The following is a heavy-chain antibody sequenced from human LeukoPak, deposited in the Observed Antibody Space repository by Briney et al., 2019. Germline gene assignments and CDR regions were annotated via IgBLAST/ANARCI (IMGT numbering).Heavy chain of an antibody. CDR2: INPSGGST. CDR3: ARSYCSSTSCYENWFGP. Sequence: ASVKVSCKASGYTFTSYYMHWVRQAPGQGLEWMGIINPSGGSTSYAQKFQGRVTMARDTSTSTVYMELSSLRSEDTAVYYCARSYCSSTSCYENWFGPWGQGTLVTVSS. CDR1: GYTFTSYY. J-gene: IGHJ5*02. D-gene: IGHD2-2*01. V-gene: IGHV1-46*01.